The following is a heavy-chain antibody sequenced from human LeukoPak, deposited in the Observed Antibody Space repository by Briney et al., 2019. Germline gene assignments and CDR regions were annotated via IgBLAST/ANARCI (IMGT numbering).Heavy chain of an antibody. Sequence: KVSCKGSGYTFPNYWIGWVRQMPGQGLEWMGIIYPGASNSRYSPSFQGQVTISADKSISTAYLQWSSLKASDTAMYYCARFAYGSDYFPGHYWGQGTLVTVSS. V-gene: IGHV5-51*01. J-gene: IGHJ4*02. CDR1: GYTFPNYW. D-gene: IGHD3-22*01. CDR3: ARFAYGSDYFPGHY. CDR2: IYPGASNS.